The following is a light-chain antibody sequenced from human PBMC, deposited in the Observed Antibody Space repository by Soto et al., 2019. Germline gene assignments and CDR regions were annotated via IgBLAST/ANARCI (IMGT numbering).Light chain of an antibody. CDR1: QSLIYSDVNTY. Sequence: DVVMTQSPLSLPVTLGQPASISCRSSQSLIYSDVNTYLNWFQQRPGQSPRRLIYKVSNRDSGVPDRFSGSGSGTDFTLTISELEPEDFAVYYCQHYDWSLTWTFGPGTKVDIK. CDR2: KVS. V-gene: IGKV2-30*01. J-gene: IGKJ1*01. CDR3: QHYDWSLTWT.